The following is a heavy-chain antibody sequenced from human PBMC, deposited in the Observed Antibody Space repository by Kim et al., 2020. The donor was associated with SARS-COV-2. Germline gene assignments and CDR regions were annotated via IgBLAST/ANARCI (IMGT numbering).Heavy chain of an antibody. Sequence: ASVKVSCKASGYTFTSYDINWVRQATGQGLEWMGWMNPNSGNTGYAQKFQGRVTMTRNTSISTAYMELSSLRSEDTAVYYCARGQEEGYYYGMDVWGQGTTVTVSS. CDR1: GYTFTSYD. V-gene: IGHV1-8*01. CDR3: ARGQEEGYYYGMDV. CDR2: MNPNSGNT. J-gene: IGHJ6*02.